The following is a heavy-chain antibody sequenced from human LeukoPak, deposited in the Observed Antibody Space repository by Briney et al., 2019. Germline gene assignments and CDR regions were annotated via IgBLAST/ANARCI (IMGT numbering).Heavy chain of an antibody. CDR1: GGTFSSYA. D-gene: IGHD2-2*03. CDR3: ARVDIVVVPAAMQYYYYGMDV. CDR2: IIPIFGTA. J-gene: IGHJ6*02. Sequence: VKVSCKASGGTFSSYAISWVRQAPGQGLEWMGGIIPIFGTANYAQKFQGRVTITADESTSTAYMELSSLRSEDTAVYYCARVDIVVVPAAMQYYYYGMDVWGQGTTVTVSS. V-gene: IGHV1-69*13.